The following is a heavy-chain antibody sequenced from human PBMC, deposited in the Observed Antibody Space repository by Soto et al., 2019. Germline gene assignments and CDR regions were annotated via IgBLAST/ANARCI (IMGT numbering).Heavy chain of an antibody. CDR1: RDTFTSYY. V-gene: IGHV1-46*01. CDR2: INPHGGST. CDR3: ARRKERSGPHYFDY. D-gene: IGHD6-25*01. Sequence: GASEKVPGKAPRDTFTSYYINWVLQAPGQGLDWIGVINPHGGSTVYAQKFQGRVTMTRDTSASTVYMELSGLGSEDTAVYYCARRKERSGPHYFDYWGQGTLVTVSS. J-gene: IGHJ4*02.